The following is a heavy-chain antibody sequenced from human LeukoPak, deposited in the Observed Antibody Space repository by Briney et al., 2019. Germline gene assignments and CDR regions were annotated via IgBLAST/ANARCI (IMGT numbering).Heavy chain of an antibody. CDR2: IKSKTDGGTT. Sequence: GGSLRLSCSASGFTFSSYAMHWVRQTPGKGLEWVGRIKSKTDGGTTDYVAPVKGRFTISRDDSKNTLYLQMNSLKSEDTAVYYCTTDYGSGSYRYFNYWGQGTLVTVSS. D-gene: IGHD3-10*01. V-gene: IGHV3-15*01. J-gene: IGHJ4*02. CDR3: TTDYGSGSYRYFNY. CDR1: GFTFSSYA.